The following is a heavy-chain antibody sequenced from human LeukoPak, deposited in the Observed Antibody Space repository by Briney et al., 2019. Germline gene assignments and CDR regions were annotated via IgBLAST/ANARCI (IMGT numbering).Heavy chain of an antibody. Sequence: SQTLSLTYPISGDSVPSNSAPWHCTPHSPSRALEWLGSTYYRYKWYKDDAVSVKRRITINPDTSKHQFSMQLNSVPPEDTAVYYCAREPALTYYYGSGSYYNGYYFDYWGQGTLVTVSS. J-gene: IGHJ4*02. CDR3: AREPALTYYYGSGSYYNGYYFDY. CDR1: GDSVPSNSAP. D-gene: IGHD3-10*01. CDR2: TYYRYKWYK. V-gene: IGHV6-1*01.